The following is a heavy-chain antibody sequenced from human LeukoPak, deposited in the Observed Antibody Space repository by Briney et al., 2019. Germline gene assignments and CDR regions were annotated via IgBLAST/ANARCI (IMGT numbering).Heavy chain of an antibody. CDR2: IGGSGGNT. CDR1: GFTFSSHA. J-gene: IGHJ4*02. D-gene: IGHD4-23*01. Sequence: GGSLRLSCAASGFTFSSHAMSWVRQAPGKGLEWVSTIGGSGGNTYYADSVKGRFTISRDNSKNTLYLQMNSLRAEDTAVYYCAKSGIPRVGGNSFRSYFDYWGQGTLVTVSS. V-gene: IGHV3-23*01. CDR3: AKSGIPRVGGNSFRSYFDY.